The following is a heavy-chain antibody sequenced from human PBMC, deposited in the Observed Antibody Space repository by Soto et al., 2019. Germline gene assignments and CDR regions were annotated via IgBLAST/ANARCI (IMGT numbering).Heavy chain of an antibody. Sequence: SETLSLTCTVSGGSISISTYYWSWIRQPPGKGLEWIGNISYRGRTYYSPSLQTRVTISLDTSRNQFSLKLNSVTAADSAVYYCARLEGLATISYYFDFWGPGALVTVSS. V-gene: IGHV4-39*01. J-gene: IGHJ4*02. CDR1: GGSISISTYY. CDR2: ISYRGRT. D-gene: IGHD3-9*01. CDR3: ARLEGLATISYYFDF.